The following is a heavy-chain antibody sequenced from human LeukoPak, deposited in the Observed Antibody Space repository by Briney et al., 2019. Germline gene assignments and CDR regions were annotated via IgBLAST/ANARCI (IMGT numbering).Heavy chain of an antibody. Sequence: PSETLSLTCTVSGGSLSSSTYYWSWIRQPPGKGLEWIGYIYYSGSTYYNPSLKSRVTISVDTSKNQFSLKLSSVTAADTAVYYCARERTPRDIVVVPAAIGPSTGDAFDIWGQGTMVTVSS. CDR1: GGSLSSSTYY. CDR3: ARERTPRDIVVVPAAIGPSTGDAFDI. D-gene: IGHD2-2*01. J-gene: IGHJ3*02. V-gene: IGHV4-30-4*08. CDR2: IYYSGST.